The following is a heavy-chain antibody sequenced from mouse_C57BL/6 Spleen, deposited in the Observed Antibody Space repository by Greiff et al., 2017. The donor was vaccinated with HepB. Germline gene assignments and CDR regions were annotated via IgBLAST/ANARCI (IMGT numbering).Heavy chain of an antibody. D-gene: IGHD2-1*01. J-gene: IGHJ4*01. V-gene: IGHV5-4*01. Sequence: EVQGVESGGGLVKPGGSLKLSCAASGFTFSSYAMSWVRQTPEKRLEWVATISDGGSYTYYPDNVKGRFTISRDNAKNNLYLQMSHLKSEDTAMYYCARYLSLIVTTWGDYWGQGTSVTVSS. CDR2: ISDGGSYT. CDR3: ARYLSLIVTTWGDY. CDR1: GFTFSSYA.